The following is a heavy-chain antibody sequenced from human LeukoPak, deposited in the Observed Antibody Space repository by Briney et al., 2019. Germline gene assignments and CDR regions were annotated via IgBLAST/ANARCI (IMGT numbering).Heavy chain of an antibody. CDR2: MSAYNGNT. D-gene: IGHD4-17*01. V-gene: IGHV1-18*01. CDR3: ARDRDYGDYNTQDLFVY. J-gene: IGHJ4*02. Sequence: ASVKVSCKASGYTFTKFGISWVRQAPGQGLEWMGWMSAYNGNTNYAHRLQGRVTMTTDTSTSTAYMELRSLRSDDTAVYYCARDRDYGDYNTQDLFVYWGQGTLVTVSS. CDR1: GYTFTKFG.